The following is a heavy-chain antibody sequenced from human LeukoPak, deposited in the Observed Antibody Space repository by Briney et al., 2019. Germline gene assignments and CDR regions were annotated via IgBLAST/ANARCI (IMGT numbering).Heavy chain of an antibody. J-gene: IGHJ4*02. CDR3: ARDHCGGDCYYDY. D-gene: IGHD2-21*02. V-gene: IGHV3-21*01. CDR1: GFTFSSYA. Sequence: GGSLRLSCAASGFTFSSYAMSWVRQAPGKGLEWVSSISSSSSYIYYADSVKGRFTISRDNAKNSLYLQMNSLRAEDTAVYYCARDHCGGDCYYDYWGQGTLVTVSS. CDR2: ISSSSSYI.